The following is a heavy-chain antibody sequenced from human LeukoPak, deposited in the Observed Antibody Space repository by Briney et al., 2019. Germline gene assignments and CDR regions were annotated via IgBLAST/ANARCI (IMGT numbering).Heavy chain of an antibody. CDR2: MNPKSGGT. D-gene: IGHD3-3*01. V-gene: IGHV1-2*02. Sequence: ASVKVSCKASGYTFMDYNIHWVRQAPGQGLEWMGCMNPKSGGTKFLQRLQGRLSLTMDTSITTANMELSSLRSDDAAIYYCVREGNDVLRFLDWPKPRTQTQGGWFDRWGQGTLVTVSS. J-gene: IGHJ5*02. CDR3: VREGNDVLRFLDWPKPRTQTQGGWFDR. CDR1: GYTFMDYN.